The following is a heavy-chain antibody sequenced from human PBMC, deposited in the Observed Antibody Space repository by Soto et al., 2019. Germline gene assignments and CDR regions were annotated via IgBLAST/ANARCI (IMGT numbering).Heavy chain of an antibody. CDR1: GGSFSGYY. Sequence: SATLSLTCAVYGGSFSGYYWSWIRQPPGKGLEWIGEINHSGSTNYNPSLKSRVTISVDTSKNQFSLRLTSMTAADTAVYYCVASLAASGLNWLDPWGRGTLVTVSS. CDR3: VASLAASGLNWLDP. J-gene: IGHJ5*02. D-gene: IGHD6-13*01. CDR2: INHSGST. V-gene: IGHV4-34*01.